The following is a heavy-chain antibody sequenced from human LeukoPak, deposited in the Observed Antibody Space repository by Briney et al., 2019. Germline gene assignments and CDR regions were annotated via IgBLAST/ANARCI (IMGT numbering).Heavy chain of an antibody. D-gene: IGHD3-10*01. CDR2: IKEDGSRQ. J-gene: IGHJ4*02. CDR1: GFTFSSYW. CDR3: ARDGYASGSHDY. V-gene: IGHV3-7*04. Sequence: TGGSLRLSCATSGFTFSSYWMTWVRQAPGTGLEWVANIKEDGSRQHYIDSVKGRFTISRDNAKSSLYLQMNSLRVEDSAVYYCARDGYASGSHDYWGQGTLVTVSS.